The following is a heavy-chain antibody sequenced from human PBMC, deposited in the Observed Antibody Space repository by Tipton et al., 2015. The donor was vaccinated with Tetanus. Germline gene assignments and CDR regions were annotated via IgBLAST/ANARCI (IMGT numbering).Heavy chain of an antibody. V-gene: IGHV1-2*02. CDR2: INPNSGGT. D-gene: IGHD5-18*01. CDR3: AREGYGYVVEGWFDP. Sequence: QSGPEVKKPGASVKVSCKASGYTFTGYYMHWVRQAPGQGLEWMGWINPNSGGTNYAQKFQGRVTMTRDTSISTAYMELSRLRSDDTAVYYCAREGYGYVVEGWFDPWGQGTLVTVSS. J-gene: IGHJ5*02. CDR1: GYTFTGYY.